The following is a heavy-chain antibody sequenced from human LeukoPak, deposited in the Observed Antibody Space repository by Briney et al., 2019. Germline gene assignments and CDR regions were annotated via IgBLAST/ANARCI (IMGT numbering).Heavy chain of an antibody. J-gene: IGHJ6*02. V-gene: IGHV4-59*01. CDR2: IYFSGST. CDR1: GGSIRSWY. D-gene: IGHD6-13*01. Sequence: SETLSLTCSVSGGSIRSWYWSWIRQPPGKGLEWIGDIYFSGSTNYNPSLKGRVTILVDTSKNQFSLKVSFATAADTAVYYCARDRSSSHHYYYGMDVWGQGTTVTVS. CDR3: ARDRSSSHHYYYGMDV.